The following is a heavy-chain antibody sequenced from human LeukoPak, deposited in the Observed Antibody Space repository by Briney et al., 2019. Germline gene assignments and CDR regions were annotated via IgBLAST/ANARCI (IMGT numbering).Heavy chain of an antibody. V-gene: IGHV1-18*01. Sequence: ASVKVSCKASGYTFTSYGISWVRQAPGQGLEWMGWISAYNGNTNYAQKLQGRVTMTTDTSTSTAHMELRSLRSDDTAVYYCARGGDYDYVWGSYPRNEFLDYWGQGTLVTVSS. D-gene: IGHD3-16*02. CDR3: ARGGDYDYVWGSYPRNEFLDY. CDR2: ISAYNGNT. J-gene: IGHJ4*02. CDR1: GYTFTSYG.